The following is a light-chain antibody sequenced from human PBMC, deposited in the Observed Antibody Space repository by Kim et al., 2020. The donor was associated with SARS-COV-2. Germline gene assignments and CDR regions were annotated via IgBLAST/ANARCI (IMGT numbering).Light chain of an antibody. CDR2: GAS. Sequence: QGERPTLSCRASQSVSSSYLAWYQQKPGQAPRLLIYGASSRATGIPDRFSGSGSGTDFTLTISRLEPEDFAVYYCQQYGSSPPRTFGQGTKVDIK. CDR3: QQYGSSPPRT. CDR1: QSVSSSY. J-gene: IGKJ1*01. V-gene: IGKV3-20*01.